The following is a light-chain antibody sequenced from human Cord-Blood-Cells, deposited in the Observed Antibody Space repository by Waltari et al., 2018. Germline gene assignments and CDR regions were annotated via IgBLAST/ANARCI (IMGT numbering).Light chain of an antibody. CDR3: NTRDSSGNHVV. Sequence: SSELTQDPAVSVALGQTVRITCQGDSLRSYYASWYQQKPGQAPVLVIFGKNNRPSAIPDRFSGSSSRNTGTLTITGAQAEDEADYYCNTRDSSGNHVVFGGGTKLTVL. CDR1: SLRSYY. V-gene: IGLV3-19*01. J-gene: IGLJ2*01. CDR2: GKN.